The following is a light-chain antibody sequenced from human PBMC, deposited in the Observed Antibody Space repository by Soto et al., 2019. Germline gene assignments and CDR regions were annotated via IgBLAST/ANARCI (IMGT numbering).Light chain of an antibody. CDR2: DDS. V-gene: IGLV3-21*02. CDR1: DIGSKT. CDR3: QVWDSNSDLLYV. J-gene: IGLJ1*01. Sequence: SYDLTQPPSVAVAPGQTARINCGCTDIGSKTGHSYQQKLHQASVLLVYDDSARPSGIPERFSGSNAGNTATLTISRVEAGDEADLSCQVWDSNSDLLYVFGTGTKVTVL.